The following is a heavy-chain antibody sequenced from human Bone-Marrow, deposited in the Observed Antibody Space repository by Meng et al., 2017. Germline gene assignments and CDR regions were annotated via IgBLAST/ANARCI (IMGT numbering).Heavy chain of an antibody. CDR1: GGSSSSCGYC. V-gene: IGHV4-31*01. J-gene: IGHJ4*02. CDR2: IYYSGST. CDR3: AREASPEYYFDY. D-gene: IGHD1-14*01. Sequence: QLPLSESGRGRLTPAQSPSPAFSWSGGSSSSCGYCWSWLRQHPVQGLEWIWYIYYSGSTYYNPSLKSLVTLSVDTYKIQISLKLSSVTAAATAVYYCAREASPEYYFDYWGQGTLVTVSS.